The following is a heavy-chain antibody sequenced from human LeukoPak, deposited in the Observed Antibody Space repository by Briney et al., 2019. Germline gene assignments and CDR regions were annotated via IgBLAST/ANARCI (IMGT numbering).Heavy chain of an antibody. V-gene: IGHV3-15*01. J-gene: IGHJ3*02. Sequence: PGGSLRLSCAASGFTFSNAWMSWVRQAPGKGLEWVGRIKSKTDDGTTDYAAPVKGRFTISRDDSKNTLYLQMNSLKTEDTAVYYCTTGRESAYSSGWYAFDIWGQGTMVTVSS. CDR3: TTGRESAYSSGWYAFDI. D-gene: IGHD6-19*01. CDR1: GFTFSNAW. CDR2: IKSKTDDGTT.